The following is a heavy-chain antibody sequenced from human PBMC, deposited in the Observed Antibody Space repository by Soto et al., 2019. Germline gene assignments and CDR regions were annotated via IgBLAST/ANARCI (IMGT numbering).Heavy chain of an antibody. CDR2: INHSGST. CDR1: GGSFSGYY. J-gene: IGHJ4*02. D-gene: IGHD5-12*01. CDR3: ARRRRDGYRPHYFDY. V-gene: IGHV4-34*01. Sequence: ASETLSLTCAVYGGSFSGYYWSWIRQPPGKGLEWIGEINHSGSTNYNPSLKSRVTISVDTSKNQFSLKLSSVTAADTAVYYCARRRRDGYRPHYFDYWGQGTLVTVSS.